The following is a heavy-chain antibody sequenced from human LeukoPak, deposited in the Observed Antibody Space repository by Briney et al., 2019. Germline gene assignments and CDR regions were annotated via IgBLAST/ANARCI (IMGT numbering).Heavy chain of an antibody. J-gene: IGHJ4*02. CDR1: GFTFSSYA. Sequence: PGGSLRLSCAASGFTFSSYAMSWVRQAPGKGLEWVSAISGSGGSTYYADSVKGRFTISRDNSKNTLYLQMSSLRAEDTAIYYCAKDRSDYSSCDYWGQGTLVTVSS. CDR3: AKDRSDYSSCDY. D-gene: IGHD3-22*01. CDR2: ISGSGGST. V-gene: IGHV3-23*01.